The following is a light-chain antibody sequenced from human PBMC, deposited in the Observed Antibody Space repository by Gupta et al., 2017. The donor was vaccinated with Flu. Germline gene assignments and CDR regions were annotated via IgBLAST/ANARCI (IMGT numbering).Light chain of an antibody. Sequence: QSALPQPPSASGSPGQSVAIPCTGTSSDVGGYNYVSWYQQYPGKAPKLMIYEVTLRPSGVPDRFSGSKSGNTASLIVSGLQAEDEADYYCSSYAGSNNYVFGTGTKVTVL. CDR3: SSYAGSNNYV. V-gene: IGLV2-8*01. CDR2: EVT. J-gene: IGLJ1*01. CDR1: SSDVGGYNY.